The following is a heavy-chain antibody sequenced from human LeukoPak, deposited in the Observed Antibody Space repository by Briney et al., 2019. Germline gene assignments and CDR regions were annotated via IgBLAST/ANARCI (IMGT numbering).Heavy chain of an antibody. J-gene: IGHJ4*02. V-gene: IGHV4-61*08. CDR2: IYYSGST. D-gene: IGHD6-19*01. CDR3: ARHVIGGSGWYYLDY. Sequence: SQTLSLTCSVSGSSINSGGNYRHWIRQAPGKGLEWIGYIYYSGSTNYNPSLKSRVTISVDTSKNQFSLKLSSVTAADTAVYYCARHVIGGSGWYYLDYWGQGTLVTVSS. CDR1: GSSINSGGNY.